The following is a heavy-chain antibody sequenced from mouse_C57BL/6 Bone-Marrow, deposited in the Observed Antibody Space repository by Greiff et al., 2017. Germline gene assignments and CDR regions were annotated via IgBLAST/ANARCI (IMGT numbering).Heavy chain of an antibody. Sequence: QVQLKQSGPELVKPGASVKLSCKASGYTFTSYDINWVKQRPGQGLEWIGWIYPRDGSSKYNEKFKGKATLTVDTSSSTGYMELHSLTSEDSAVYFCARDYGSSYWYFDVWGTGTTVTGSS. CDR1: GYTFTSYD. J-gene: IGHJ1*03. CDR3: ARDYGSSYWYFDV. CDR2: IYPRDGSS. D-gene: IGHD1-1*01. V-gene: IGHV1-85*01.